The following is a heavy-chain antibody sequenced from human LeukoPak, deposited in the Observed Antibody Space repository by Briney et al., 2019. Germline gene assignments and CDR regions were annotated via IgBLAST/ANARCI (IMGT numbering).Heavy chain of an antibody. J-gene: IGHJ4*02. Sequence: ASVKVSCKASGYTFTTYYMRWVRQAPGQGLEWMGIISPSSGSTSYAQKFQGRVTVSRDTSTSTVYMELSSLRSEDTAVYYCARAEEYSSSPFDYWGQGTLVTVSS. V-gene: IGHV1-46*03. D-gene: IGHD6-6*01. CDR3: ARAEEYSSSPFDY. CDR1: GYTFTTYY. CDR2: ISPSSGST.